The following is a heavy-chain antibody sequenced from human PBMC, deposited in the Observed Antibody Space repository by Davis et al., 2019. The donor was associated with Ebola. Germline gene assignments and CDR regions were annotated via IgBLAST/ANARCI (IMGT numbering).Heavy chain of an antibody. V-gene: IGHV3-7*03. J-gene: IGHJ5*02. CDR1: GFTFNNYW. Sequence: GGSLRLSCAASGFTFNNYWMSWIRQAPGKGLEWVANMKHDGSEKDYADPVKGRFTISRDCAKDSLYLQMNSLRAEDTAVYYCARRDGDCLSDSCYRWFDTWGQGTLVAVSS. CDR3: ARRDGDCLSDSCYRWFDT. CDR2: MKHDGSEK. D-gene: IGHD2-2*01.